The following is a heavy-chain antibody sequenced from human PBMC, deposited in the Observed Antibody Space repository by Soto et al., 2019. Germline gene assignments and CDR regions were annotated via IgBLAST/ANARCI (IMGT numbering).Heavy chain of an antibody. V-gene: IGHV1-46*01. CDR3: VREASATFMNWDFDV. CDR1: GYTFTNHH. D-gene: IGHD3-16*01. CDR2: VTPINGAT. J-gene: IGHJ4*02. Sequence: QVQLVQSGAEVKMPGASVKVSCKAYGYTFTNHHVHWVRLAPGQGLEWMGIVTPINGATHYAAGFQARVALTRDTSTNTVYLELSSLRSEDTAVYYCVREASATFMNWDFDVWGQGTLVAVSS.